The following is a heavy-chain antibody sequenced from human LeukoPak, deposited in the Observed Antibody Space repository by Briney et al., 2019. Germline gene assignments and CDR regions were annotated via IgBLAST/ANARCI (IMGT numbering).Heavy chain of an antibody. CDR2: IYYSGST. V-gene: IGHV4-30-4*07. J-gene: IGHJ4*02. CDR1: GGSISSGGYS. Sequence: SETLSLTCAVSGGSISSGGYSWSWIRQPPGKGLEWIGYIYYSGSTYYNPSLKSRVTISVDTSKNQFSLKLSSVTAADTAVYYCARADSSGYYSTFDYWGQGTLVTVSS. CDR3: ARADSSGYYSTFDY. D-gene: IGHD3-22*01.